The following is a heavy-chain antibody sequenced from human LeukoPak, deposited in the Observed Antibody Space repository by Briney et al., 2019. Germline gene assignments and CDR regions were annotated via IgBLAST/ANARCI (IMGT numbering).Heavy chain of an antibody. CDR2: IYYSGST. CDR1: GGSISSSSYY. Sequence: SETLSLTCTVSGGSISSSSYYWGWIRQPPGKGLEWIGSIYYSGSTYYNPSLKSRVTISVDTSKNQFSLKLSSVTAADTAVYYCARQHSIAAAGTSWFDPWGQGTLVTVSS. D-gene: IGHD6-13*01. CDR3: ARQHSIAAAGTSWFDP. V-gene: IGHV4-39*01. J-gene: IGHJ5*02.